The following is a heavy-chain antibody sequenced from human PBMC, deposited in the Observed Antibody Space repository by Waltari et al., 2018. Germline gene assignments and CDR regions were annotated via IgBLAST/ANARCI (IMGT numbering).Heavy chain of an antibody. V-gene: IGHV4-30-2*01. CDR2: IHHSGST. D-gene: IGHD5-18*01. J-gene: IGHJ4*02. CDR1: GGSISSGDYS. CDR3: ARGSKRSATTMDYFDY. Sequence: QLRLQESGSRLVKPSQTLSLTCAVSGGSISSGDYSWSWIRQPPGEGLEWIGYIHHSGSTYFNPSLKSRVTFSVDGSKNQFSLKLSSVTAADTAVYFWARGSKRSATTMDYFDYWGQGTPVTVSS.